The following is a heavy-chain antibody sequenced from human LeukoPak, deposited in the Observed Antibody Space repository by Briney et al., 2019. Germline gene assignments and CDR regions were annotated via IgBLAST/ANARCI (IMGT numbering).Heavy chain of an antibody. D-gene: IGHD3-22*01. V-gene: IGHV3-23*01. CDR1: GFTFNSYA. CDR2: ISDSGGNT. J-gene: IGHJ4*02. Sequence: QAGGSLRLSCAASGFTFNSYAMSWVRQAPWERLQWVSGISDSGGNTYYADSVRGRFTISRDNSKNTLYLQMNSRRAEDTAVYYCAREDDSSGYYYSGYFDYWGQGTLVTVSS. CDR3: AREDDSSGYYYSGYFDY.